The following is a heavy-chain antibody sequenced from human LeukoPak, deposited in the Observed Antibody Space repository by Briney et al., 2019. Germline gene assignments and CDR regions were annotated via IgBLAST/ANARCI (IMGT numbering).Heavy chain of an antibody. D-gene: IGHD6-13*01. CDR1: GFTFGSYT. J-gene: IGHJ4*02. CDR3: ARDFGIAAGPDY. Sequence: GGSLRLSCAASGFTFGSYTMDWVRQAPGKGLEWVSSIYSSSRFIYYADSVKGRFTISRDNARNSLFLQMNSLRAEDTAVYYCARDFGIAAGPDYWGQGTLVTVSS. CDR2: IYSSSRFI. V-gene: IGHV3-21*01.